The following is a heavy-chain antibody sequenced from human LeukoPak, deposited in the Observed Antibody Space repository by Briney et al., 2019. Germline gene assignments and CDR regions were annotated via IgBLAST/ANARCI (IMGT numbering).Heavy chain of an antibody. Sequence: PSETLSLTCAVSGYSISSGYYWGWIRQPPGKGLEWIGSIYHSGSTYYNPSLKSRVTISVDTSKSQFSLKLSSVTAADTAVYYCARHLADIVVVPAAITWFDPWGQGTLVTVSS. D-gene: IGHD2-2*01. J-gene: IGHJ5*02. CDR2: IYHSGST. V-gene: IGHV4-38-2*01. CDR1: GYSISSGYY. CDR3: ARHLADIVVVPAAITWFDP.